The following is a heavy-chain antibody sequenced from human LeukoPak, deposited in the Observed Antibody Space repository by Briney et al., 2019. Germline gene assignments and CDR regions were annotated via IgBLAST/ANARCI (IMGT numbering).Heavy chain of an antibody. CDR1: GYTFTTYL. CDR2: ISPYSGHT. V-gene: IGHV1-18*01. J-gene: IGHJ4*02. Sequence: ASVKVSCKSSGYTFTTYLISWVRQAPGQGLEWTGCISPYSGHTNYAQNLQGRFTMTTDTSTSTAYMDLRSLRSDDTAVYYCARDSGSYNGFDYWGQGTLVTVSS. D-gene: IGHD1-26*01. CDR3: ARDSGSYNGFDY.